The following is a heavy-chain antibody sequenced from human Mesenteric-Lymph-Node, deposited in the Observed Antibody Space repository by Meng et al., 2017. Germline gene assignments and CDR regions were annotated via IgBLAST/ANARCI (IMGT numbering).Heavy chain of an antibody. D-gene: IGHD3-16*01. CDR1: GGFISNNNW. Sequence: QVQLQESGPGLVKPSGTLSLTCDVSGGFISNNNWWSWVRQPPGKGLERIGEIHHSGSTSYNPSLKSRVTISVDRSKNQFSLKLTSVTAADTAVYFCAREEGGPLDRWGQGTLVTVSS. CDR2: IHHSGST. CDR3: AREEGGPLDR. V-gene: IGHV4-4*02. J-gene: IGHJ5*02.